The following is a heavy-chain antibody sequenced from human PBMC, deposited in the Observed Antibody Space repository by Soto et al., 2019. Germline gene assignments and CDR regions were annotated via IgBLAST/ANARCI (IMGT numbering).Heavy chain of an antibody. V-gene: IGHV1-18*01. Sequence: ASVKVSCKASGYTFTSYGISWVRQAPGQGLEWMGWISAYNGNTNYAQNFQGRVTMTRDTSTTTIYMELSSLRSDDTAIYYCAREENCSGGTCYSEYFHRWGQGTLVTVS. J-gene: IGHJ1*01. CDR3: AREENCSGGTCYSEYFHR. D-gene: IGHD2-15*01. CDR2: ISAYNGNT. CDR1: GYTFTSYG.